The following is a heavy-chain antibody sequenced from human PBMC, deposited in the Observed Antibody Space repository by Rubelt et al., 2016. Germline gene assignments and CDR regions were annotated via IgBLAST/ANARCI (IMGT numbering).Heavy chain of an antibody. CDR2: INHSGST. Sequence: QLHLQESGPGLVKPSETLSLTCAVYGGSFSGYYWSWFRQPPGKGLEWIGEINHSGSTNYNPSLKSRVTISVDTAKNQFSLKLSSVTAADTAVYYCASAHPKDLDSGYVYYFDYWGQGTLVTVSS. CDR1: GGSFSGYY. V-gene: IGHV4-34*01. CDR3: ASAHPKDLDSGYVYYFDY. D-gene: IGHD5-12*01. J-gene: IGHJ4*02.